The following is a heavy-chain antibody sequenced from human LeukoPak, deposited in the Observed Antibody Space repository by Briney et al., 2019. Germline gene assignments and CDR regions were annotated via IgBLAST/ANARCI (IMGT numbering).Heavy chain of an antibody. V-gene: IGHV4-39*07. CDR1: GDSISTSSYY. D-gene: IGHD3-22*01. J-gene: IGHJ3*02. Sequence: PSETLSLTCSVSGDSISTSSYYWGWIRQPPGKGLEWIGTIYYSGSTYYNPSLTSRVTISVDTSKNQFSLKLSSVTAADTAVYYCARARNYYDSSGFYYEGDAFDIWGQGTMVTVSS. CDR3: ARARNYYDSSGFYYEGDAFDI. CDR2: IYYSGST.